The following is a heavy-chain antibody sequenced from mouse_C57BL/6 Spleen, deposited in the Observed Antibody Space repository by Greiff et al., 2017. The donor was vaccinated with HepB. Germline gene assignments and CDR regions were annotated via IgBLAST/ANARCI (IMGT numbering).Heavy chain of an antibody. CDR1: GYTFTSYW. CDR3: ARGVVPLYWYFDV. CDR2: IHPNSGST. J-gene: IGHJ1*03. V-gene: IGHV1-64*01. Sequence: QVHVKQPGAELVKPGASVKLSCKASGYTFTSYWMHWVKQRPGQGLEWIGMIHPNSGSTNYNEKFKSKATLTVDKSSSTAYMQLSSLTSEDSAVYYCARGVVPLYWYFDVWGTGTTVTVSS. D-gene: IGHD5-1*01.